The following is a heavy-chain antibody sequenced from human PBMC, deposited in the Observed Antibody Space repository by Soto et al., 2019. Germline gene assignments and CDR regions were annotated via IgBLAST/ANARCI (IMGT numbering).Heavy chain of an antibody. V-gene: IGHV4-4*02. D-gene: IGHD4-4*01. CDR2: IYHTGST. CDR3: ARVTTITTYGMDV. CDR1: GGSISSSSW. Sequence: SETLSLTCAVSGGSISSSSWWNWVRQPPGKGLEWIGEIYHTGSTNYNPSLESRVTISVDTSKNQFSLKLSSVTAADTAVYYCARVTTITTYGMDVWGQGTTVTVS. J-gene: IGHJ6*02.